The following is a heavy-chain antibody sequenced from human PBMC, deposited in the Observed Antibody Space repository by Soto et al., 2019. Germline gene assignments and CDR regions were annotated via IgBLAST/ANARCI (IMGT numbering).Heavy chain of an antibody. V-gene: IGHV3-7*03. J-gene: IGHJ1*01. D-gene: IGHD4-17*01. Sequence: EVQLVESGGGLVQPGGSLRLSCAASGFTFSNYWMSWVRQAPGKGLEWEANINQDGSERHYVDSVKGRFTISRDNAKNSLYLQMNNLRAEDTAVYYCARDGHSGNGDYVPLHHWGQGTLVTVSS. CDR2: INQDGSER. CDR1: GFTFSNYW. CDR3: ARDGHSGNGDYVPLHH.